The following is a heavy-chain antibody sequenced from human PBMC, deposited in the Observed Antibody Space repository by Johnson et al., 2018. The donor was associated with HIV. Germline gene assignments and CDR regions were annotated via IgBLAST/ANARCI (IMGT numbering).Heavy chain of an antibody. D-gene: IGHD5-18*01. J-gene: IGHJ3*02. Sequence: QVQLVESGGGVVQPGRSLRLSCVASGFTFRNYGMHWVRQAPGKGLEWVAVISYDGSVKYYADAVKGRFTISRDNSKNTLYLQMGSLRAEDMAVYYCARELQLWFSAFDIWGQGTMVTVSS. V-gene: IGHV3-30*03. CDR2: ISYDGSVK. CDR3: ARELQLWFSAFDI. CDR1: GFTFRNYG.